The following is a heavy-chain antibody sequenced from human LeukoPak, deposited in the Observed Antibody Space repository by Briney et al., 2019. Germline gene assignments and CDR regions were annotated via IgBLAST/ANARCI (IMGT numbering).Heavy chain of an antibody. CDR1: GYTFINFG. Sequence: GASVKVSCKASGYTFINFGISWVRQAPGQGLEWMGWISTYNGNTNGAQKLQGRGTMTTDTSTSTAYMELRSLRSDDTAVYYCARSHSSYGPFDYWGQGTLVTVSS. CDR3: ARSHSSYGPFDY. D-gene: IGHD5-18*01. V-gene: IGHV1-18*01. J-gene: IGHJ4*02. CDR2: ISTYNGNT.